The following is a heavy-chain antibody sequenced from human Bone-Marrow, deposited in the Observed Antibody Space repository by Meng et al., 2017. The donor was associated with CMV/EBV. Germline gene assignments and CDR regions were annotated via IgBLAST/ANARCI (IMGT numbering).Heavy chain of an antibody. CDR2: IWYDGSNK. J-gene: IGHJ4*02. CDR1: GFTFSSYG. D-gene: IGHD2/OR15-2a*01. V-gene: IGHV3-33*06. CDR3: AKSTIVFRAGYYFDY. Sequence: GGSLRLSCAASGFTFSSYGMHWVRQAPGKGLEWVAVIWYDGSNKYYADSVKGRFTISRDNSKNTLYLQMNSLRAEDTAVYYCAKSTIVFRAGYYFDYWGQGTLVTVSS.